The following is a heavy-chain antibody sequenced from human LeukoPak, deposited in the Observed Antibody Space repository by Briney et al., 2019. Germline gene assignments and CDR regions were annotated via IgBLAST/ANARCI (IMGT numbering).Heavy chain of an antibody. V-gene: IGHV3-66*01. CDR2: IYSGGSI. Sequence: GGSLILSCAASGFTVSSNYMTWVRQAPGKGLEWVSVIYSGGSILYADSVKGRFTISRDNSKNTLYLQMNSLRAEDTAVYYCARALRDGYNRGFDYWGQGTLVTVSS. CDR1: GFTVSSNY. CDR3: ARALRDGYNRGFDY. D-gene: IGHD5-24*01. J-gene: IGHJ4*02.